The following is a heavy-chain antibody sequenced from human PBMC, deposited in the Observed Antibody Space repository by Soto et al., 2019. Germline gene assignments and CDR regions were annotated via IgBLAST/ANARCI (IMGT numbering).Heavy chain of an antibody. V-gene: IGHV4-39*01. D-gene: IGHD2-15*01. CDR1: GGSISSSSNY. CDR3: ARPQPKLRTGFDY. CDR2: IYYTGST. J-gene: IGHJ4*02. Sequence: SESLSLTCTVSGGSISSSSNYWGWLRQPPGKRLEWSGSIYYTGSTYYNPPLKSRVTITVDTSKHQYSLTVSSVAAADTGVYYCARPQPKLRTGFDYLGQGTLVTVSS.